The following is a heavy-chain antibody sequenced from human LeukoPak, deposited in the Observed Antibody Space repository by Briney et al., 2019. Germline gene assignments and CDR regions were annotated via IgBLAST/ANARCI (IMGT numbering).Heavy chain of an antibody. CDR1: GFTLSNYA. Sequence: GGSLRLSCAASGFTLSNYAMSCVRQSPGKGLEWVSGISAIGYTTYYADPVKGRFPISRDNYKNTMHLQMNSLRAEDTAVYYCAKDYSSGWYIDHWGQGTLVTVSS. J-gene: IGHJ4*02. CDR2: ISAIGYTT. V-gene: IGHV3-23*01. D-gene: IGHD6-19*01. CDR3: AKDYSSGWYIDH.